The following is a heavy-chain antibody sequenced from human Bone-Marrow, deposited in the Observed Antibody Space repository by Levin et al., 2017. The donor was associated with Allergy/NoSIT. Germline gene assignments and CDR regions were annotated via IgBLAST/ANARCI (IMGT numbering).Heavy chain of an antibody. J-gene: IGHJ6*03. V-gene: IGHV3-23*01. Sequence: GESLKISCVASGFTFSNYAMTWVRQAPGKGLEWVSAISGTDDSTYYADSVKGRFTISRDNSKNTLYLQMNSLRADDTALYYCAKVDEEYYYYYMDVWGKGTTVTVSS. D-gene: IGHD3/OR15-3a*01. CDR3: AKVDEEYYYYYMDV. CDR2: ISGTDDST. CDR1: GFTFSNYA.